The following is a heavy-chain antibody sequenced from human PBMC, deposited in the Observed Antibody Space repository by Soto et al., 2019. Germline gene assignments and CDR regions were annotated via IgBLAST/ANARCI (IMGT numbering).Heavy chain of an antibody. J-gene: IGHJ6*02. CDR1: GGSISSGGYY. CDR2: IYYSGST. Sequence: PSETLSLTCTVSGGSISSGGYYWSWIRQHPGKGLEWIGYIYYSGSTYYNPSLKSRVTISVDTSKNQFSLKLSSVTAADTAVYYCAGTPPPTLVRGYYYGMDVWGQGTTVTVSS. V-gene: IGHV4-31*03. CDR3: AGTPPPTLVRGYYYGMDV. D-gene: IGHD3-10*01.